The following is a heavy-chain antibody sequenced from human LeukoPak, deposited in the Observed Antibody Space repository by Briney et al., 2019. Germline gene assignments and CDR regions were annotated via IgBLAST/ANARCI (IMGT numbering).Heavy chain of an antibody. V-gene: IGHV4-34*01. D-gene: IGHD6-25*01. CDR2: INHSGST. J-gene: IGHJ4*02. CDR3: ARGAATGYYFDY. CDR1: GGSFSGYY. Sequence: SETLSLTCAVYGGSFSGYYWSWIRQPPRKGLEWIGEINHSGSTNYNPSLKSRVTISVDTSKNQFSLKLSSVTAADTAVYYCARGAATGYYFDYWGQGTLVTVSS.